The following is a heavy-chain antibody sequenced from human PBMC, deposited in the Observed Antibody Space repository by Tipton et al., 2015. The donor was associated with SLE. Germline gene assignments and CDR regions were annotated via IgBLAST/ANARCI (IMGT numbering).Heavy chain of an antibody. Sequence: TLSLTCTVSGGSISSHYWSWIRQPPGKGLEWIGYSYYSGSTNYNPPLKSRVTISVDTSKNQFSLKLSSVTAADTAVYYCARDRSRDGYNFDAFDIWGQGTMVTVSS. J-gene: IGHJ3*02. CDR1: GGSISSHY. CDR3: ARDRSRDGYNFDAFDI. V-gene: IGHV4-59*11. CDR2: SYYSGST. D-gene: IGHD5-24*01.